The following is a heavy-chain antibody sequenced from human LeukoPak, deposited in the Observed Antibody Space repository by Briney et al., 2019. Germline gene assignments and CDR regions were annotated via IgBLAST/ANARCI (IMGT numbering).Heavy chain of an antibody. V-gene: IGHV3-7*01. Sequence: GGSPRLSCAASGFTFSNYWMSWVRQAPGKGLEWVANIKQDGSDIFYVDSVKGRFTISRDNAKNSLYLQMNSLRADDTAVYYCVRDKQVGATIFDYWGQGTLVTVSS. CDR2: IKQDGSDI. D-gene: IGHD1-26*01. CDR3: VRDKQVGATIFDY. J-gene: IGHJ4*02. CDR1: GFTFSNYW.